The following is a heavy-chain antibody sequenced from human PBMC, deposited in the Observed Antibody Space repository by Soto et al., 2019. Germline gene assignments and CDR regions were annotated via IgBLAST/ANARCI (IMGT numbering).Heavy chain of an antibody. CDR1: LFIVSDNY. Sequence: EVRLVQSGGGLVQPGGSLRLSCAASLFIVSDNYMSWVRQAPGKGLEWVSLIYSGGGTDYAESVKGRFTISRDNSKNTLYLQMNSLKAEDTGIHYCATRMTTAPYWGQGTVVTVSS. CDR3: ATRMTTAPY. D-gene: IGHD4-17*01. V-gene: IGHV3-66*01. J-gene: IGHJ4*02. CDR2: IYSGGGT.